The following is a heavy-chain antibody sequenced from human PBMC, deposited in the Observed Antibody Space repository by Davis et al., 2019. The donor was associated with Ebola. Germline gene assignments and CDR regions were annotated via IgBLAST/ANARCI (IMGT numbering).Heavy chain of an antibody. CDR2: ISGSATTV. V-gene: IGHV3-11*04. Sequence: GGSLRLSCAASGFTFSDYYMSWIRQAPGKGLEWVSFISGSATTVSYADSVKGRFTMSRDNAKNSLYLQLDSLRDDDTAVYYCARWGLRGNYDSWSGSDYYFDYWGQGTLVTVSS. CDR3: ARWGLRGNYDSWSGSDYYFDY. D-gene: IGHD3-3*01. CDR1: GFTFSDYY. J-gene: IGHJ4*02.